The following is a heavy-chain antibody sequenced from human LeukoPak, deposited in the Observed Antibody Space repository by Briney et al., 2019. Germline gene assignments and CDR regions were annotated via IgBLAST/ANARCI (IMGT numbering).Heavy chain of an antibody. CDR1: GFTFSSYA. J-gene: IGHJ5*02. CDR3: ARDCSSTSCASVEFWFDP. Sequence: GGSLRLSCAASGFTFSSYAMHWVRQAPGKGLEWVAVISYDGSNKYYADSVKGRFTISRDNSKNTLYLQMNNLRAEDTAVYYCARDCSSTSCASVEFWFDPWGQGTLVTVSS. D-gene: IGHD2-2*01. V-gene: IGHV3-30*04. CDR2: ISYDGSNK.